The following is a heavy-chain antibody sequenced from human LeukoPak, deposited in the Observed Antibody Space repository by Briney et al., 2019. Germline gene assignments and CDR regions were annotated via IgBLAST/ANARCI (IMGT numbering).Heavy chain of an antibody. CDR1: GYTFTSFG. CDR2: ISTYNGNT. J-gene: IGHJ5*02. Sequence: GASVKVSCKASGYTFTSFGISWVRQAPGQGLEWVGWISTYNGNTNYARNLQDRVTMTTDTSTSTAYMELRSLRSDDTAVYYCARGGDYSNSLYSWFDPWGQGTLVTVSS. CDR3: ARGGDYSNSLYSWFDP. V-gene: IGHV1-18*01. D-gene: IGHD6-6*01.